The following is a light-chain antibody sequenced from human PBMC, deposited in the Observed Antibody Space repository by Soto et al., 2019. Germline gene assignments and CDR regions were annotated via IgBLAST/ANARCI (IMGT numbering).Light chain of an antibody. J-gene: IGKJ4*01. V-gene: IGKV1-12*01. CDR1: QGLVNW. CDR2: ASS. Sequence: DIQVTQSPSSVSASGGDRVTTTCRASQGLVNWLAWYQQKPGKAPKLMIYASSSFQSGVPSRFSGSGSGTDFTLTISSLQPEDFATYYCQQTSSFPRTFGGGPKVEIK. CDR3: QQTSSFPRT.